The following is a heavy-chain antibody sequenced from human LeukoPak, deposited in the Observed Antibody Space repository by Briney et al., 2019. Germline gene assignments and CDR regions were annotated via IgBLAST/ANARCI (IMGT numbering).Heavy chain of an antibody. V-gene: IGHV3-23*01. CDR2: ISNSGGST. D-gene: IGHD2-15*01. CDR3: ARYGNGEWQGHYAFDI. Sequence: GGSLRLSCAASGFTFSGFAMSWVRQAPGKGLEWVSTISNSGGSTYYADSVKGRFAISRDNARNSLDLQMNSLRVEDTAVYYCARYGNGEWQGHYAFDIWGHGTMVTVSS. CDR1: GFTFSGFA. J-gene: IGHJ3*02.